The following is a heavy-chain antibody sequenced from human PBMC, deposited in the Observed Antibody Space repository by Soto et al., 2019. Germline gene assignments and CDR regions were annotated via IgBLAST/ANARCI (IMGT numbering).Heavy chain of an antibody. CDR2: ILGSGGST. Sequence: EVQLLESGGGLVQPGGSLRLSCAASGFTFSSYAMSWVRQAPGKGLEWVSAILGSGGSTYYADSVKGRFTISRDNSKNTLYLKMNSLRAEDTAVYYCAKGGSIAVAGPERWGQGTLVTVSS. CDR1: GFTFSSYA. D-gene: IGHD6-19*01. CDR3: AKGGSIAVAGPER. V-gene: IGHV3-23*01. J-gene: IGHJ4*02.